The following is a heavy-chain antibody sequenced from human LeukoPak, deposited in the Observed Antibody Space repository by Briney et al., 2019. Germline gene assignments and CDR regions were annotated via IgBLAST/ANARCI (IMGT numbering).Heavy chain of an antibody. V-gene: IGHV4-39*07. CDR2: IYYSGST. CDR3: ARGLRGEGGYYDY. CDR1: GSSISSSSYY. D-gene: IGHD3-22*01. Sequence: PSETLSLTCTVSGSSISSSSYYWGWIRQPPGKGLEWIGSIYYSGSTYYNPSLKSRVTISVDTSKNQFSLKLIPVTAADTAVYYCARGLRGEGGYYDYWGQGTLVTVSS. J-gene: IGHJ4*02.